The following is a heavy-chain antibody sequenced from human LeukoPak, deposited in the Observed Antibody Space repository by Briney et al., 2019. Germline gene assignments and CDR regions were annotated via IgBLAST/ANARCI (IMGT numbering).Heavy chain of an antibody. CDR2: IIPIFGTA. J-gene: IGHJ5*02. V-gene: IGHV1-69*01. D-gene: IGHD3-10*01. Sequence: SVKVSCKASGGTFSSYAISWVRQAPGQGLEWMGGIIPIFGTANYAQKFQGRVTITADESTSTAYMELSSLRSEDTAVYYCARDPYYYGSGNWFDLWGQGTLVTVSS. CDR3: ARDPYYYGSGNWFDL. CDR1: GGTFSSYA.